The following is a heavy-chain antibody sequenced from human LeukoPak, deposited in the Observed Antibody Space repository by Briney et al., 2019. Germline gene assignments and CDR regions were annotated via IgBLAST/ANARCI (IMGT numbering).Heavy chain of an antibody. Sequence: ASVKVSCKVSGYTLTELSMHWVRQAPGKGLEWMGGFDPEDGETIYAQKFQGRVTMTEDTSTDTAYTELSSLRSEDTAVYYCATMGTVVVPAAPFDYWGQGTLVTVSS. J-gene: IGHJ4*02. V-gene: IGHV1-24*01. CDR2: FDPEDGET. D-gene: IGHD2-2*01. CDR1: GYTLTELS. CDR3: ATMGTVVVPAAPFDY.